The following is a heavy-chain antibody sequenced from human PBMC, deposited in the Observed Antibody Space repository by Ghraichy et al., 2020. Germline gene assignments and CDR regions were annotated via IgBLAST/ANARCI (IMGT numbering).Heavy chain of an antibody. CDR3: AMTPTTVTTGFDY. J-gene: IGHJ4*02. CDR1: GYSFTSYW. CDR2: IYPGDSDT. Sequence: GESLNISCKGSGYSFTSYWIGWVRQMPGKGLEWMGIIYPGDSDTRYSPSFQGQVTISADKSISTAYLQWSSLKASDTAMYYCAMTPTTVTTGFDYWGQGTLVTVSS. D-gene: IGHD4-17*01. V-gene: IGHV5-51*01.